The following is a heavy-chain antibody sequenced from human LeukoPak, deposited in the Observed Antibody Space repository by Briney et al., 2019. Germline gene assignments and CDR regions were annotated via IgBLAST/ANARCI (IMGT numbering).Heavy chain of an antibody. CDR1: GYTFTSYY. Sequence: ASVKVSCKASGYTFTSYYMHWARQAPGQGLEWMGIINPSGGSTSYAQKFQGRVTMTRDTSTSTVYMELSSLRSEDTAVYYCARDPAIAAEVLNYGMDVWGQGTTVTVSS. V-gene: IGHV1-46*01. CDR3: ARDPAIAAEVLNYGMDV. CDR2: INPSGGST. D-gene: IGHD6-13*01. J-gene: IGHJ6*02.